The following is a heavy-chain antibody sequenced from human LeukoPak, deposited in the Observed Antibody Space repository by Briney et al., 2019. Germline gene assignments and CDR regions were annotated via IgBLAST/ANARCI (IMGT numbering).Heavy chain of an antibody. CDR1: GFTFSSYG. J-gene: IGHJ4*02. Sequence: GGSLRLSCAASGFTFSSYGMHWVRQAPGKGLEWVAVISYDGSNKYYADSVKGRFTISRDNSKNTLYLQMNSLRAEDTAVYYCASTYYYDTGGQGTLVTVSS. CDR3: ASTYYYDT. CDR2: ISYDGSNK. D-gene: IGHD3-22*01. V-gene: IGHV3-30*03.